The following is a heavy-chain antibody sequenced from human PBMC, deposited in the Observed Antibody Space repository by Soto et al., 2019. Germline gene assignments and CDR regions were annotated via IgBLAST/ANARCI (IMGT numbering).Heavy chain of an antibody. Sequence: SEILSLTCTVSGGSISSSYWSWIRQPPGKGPAWIGYIYDSGSTYYNSSLKSRGTMSVDTSKNQFSLKLRSVTAADTAVYYCARQQIYWGQGTPVTVSS. V-gene: IGHV4-59*08. J-gene: IGHJ4*02. CDR1: GGSISSSY. CDR2: IYDSGST. CDR3: ARQQIY. D-gene: IGHD6-13*01.